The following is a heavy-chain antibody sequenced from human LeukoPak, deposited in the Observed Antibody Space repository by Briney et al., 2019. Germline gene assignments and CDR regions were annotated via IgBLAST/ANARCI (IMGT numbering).Heavy chain of an antibody. CDR1: GGSIITNDYW. J-gene: IGHJ3*02. CDR2: IDHAGTT. D-gene: IGHD3-10*01. Sequence: PSETLSLTCVVSGGSIITNDYWWGWIREPPGKRLEWIGTIDHAGTTFYNVSLKSRVTISVDTPNNQFSMRLNSVGAADTAVYYCAIVHTMVRGLGSFDIWGQGTMVTVSS. CDR3: AIVHTMVRGLGSFDI. V-gene: IGHV4-39*01.